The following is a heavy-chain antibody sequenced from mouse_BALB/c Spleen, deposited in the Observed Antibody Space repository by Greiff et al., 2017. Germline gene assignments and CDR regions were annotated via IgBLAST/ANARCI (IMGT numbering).Heavy chain of an antibody. J-gene: IGHJ4*01. D-gene: IGHD2-14*01. CDR1: GYSITSGYY. V-gene: IGHV3-6*02. Sequence: VQLQESGPGLVKPSQSLSLTCSVTGYSITSGYYWNWIRQFPGNKLEWMGYISYDGSNNYNPSLKNRISITRDTSKNQFFLKLNSVTTEDTDTYYCASYYRYLYYAMDYWGQGTSVTVSS. CDR3: ASYYRYLYYAMDY. CDR2: ISYDGSN.